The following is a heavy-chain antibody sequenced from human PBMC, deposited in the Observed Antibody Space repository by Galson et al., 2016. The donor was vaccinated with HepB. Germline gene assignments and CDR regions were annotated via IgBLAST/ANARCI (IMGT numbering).Heavy chain of an antibody. CDR2: ISGSGGAT. CDR1: GFTFSDYA. D-gene: IGHD4-11*01. Sequence: SLRLSCAASGFTFSDYAMNWVRQAPGKGLEWVSDISGSGGATYYADSVKGRFTISRDNSKNTLNLQMNSLRAEDTAVYYCAKVATPNRNYENWFDSWGQGTLVTVSS. CDR3: AKVATPNRNYENWFDS. V-gene: IGHV3-23*01. J-gene: IGHJ5*01.